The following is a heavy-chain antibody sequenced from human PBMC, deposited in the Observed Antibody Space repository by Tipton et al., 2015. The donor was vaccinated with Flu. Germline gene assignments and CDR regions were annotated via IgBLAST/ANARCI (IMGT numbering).Heavy chain of an antibody. D-gene: IGHD1-26*01. Sequence: SLRLSCAASGFTFSDYAMDWVRQAPGKGLEWVAIISYDGTNEYSADSVRGRFTTSRDNSKNTLYLQMSSLRLEDTAVYYCARENWEKKAAFDIWGQGTLVTVSS. J-gene: IGHJ3*02. CDR3: ARENWEKKAAFDI. CDR2: ISYDGTNE. CDR1: GFTFSDYA. V-gene: IGHV3-30*04.